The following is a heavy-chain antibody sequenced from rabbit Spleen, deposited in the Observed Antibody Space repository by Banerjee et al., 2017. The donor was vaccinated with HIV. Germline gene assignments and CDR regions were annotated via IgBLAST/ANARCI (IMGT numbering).Heavy chain of an antibody. J-gene: IGHJ4*01. D-gene: IGHD2-1*01. Sequence: QEQLEESGGGLVQPEGSLTLACTASGFSFISSYYMCWVRQAPGKGLEWIACIDTGFGGTTYYASWAKGRFTISKTSSTTVTLQMTRLTAADTATYFCATYVDYDGDFNLWGPGTLVTVS. V-gene: IGHV1S45*01. CDR1: GFSFISSYY. CDR3: ATYVDYDGDFNL. CDR2: IDTGFGGTT.